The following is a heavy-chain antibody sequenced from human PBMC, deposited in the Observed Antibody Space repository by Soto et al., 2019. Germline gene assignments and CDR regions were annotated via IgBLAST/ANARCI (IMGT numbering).Heavy chain of an antibody. CDR2: ISPGSRYP. Sequence: GGSLRLSCAGSGFTFGDSYMSWIRQAPGKGLEWLSYISPGSRYPAYADSVKGRFTISRDNAKRSLYLQMNSLRAEDTAVYYCAKESSGWYIYGMDVWGQGTTVTVSS. D-gene: IGHD6-19*01. J-gene: IGHJ6*02. V-gene: IGHV3-11*05. CDR3: AKESSGWYIYGMDV. CDR1: GFTFGDSY.